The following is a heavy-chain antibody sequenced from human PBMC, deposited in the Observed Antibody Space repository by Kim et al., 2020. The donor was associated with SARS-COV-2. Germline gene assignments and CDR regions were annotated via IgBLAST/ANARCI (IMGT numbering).Heavy chain of an antibody. CDR3: ASDVHV. Sequence: GGSLRLSCAGSGFTFSRDWMTWVRQAAGKGLEWVATIKQDGSETNYVDSVKGRFTISRDNAKNSLYLQMNSLRVEDSALDYCASDVHVWGQGTLVTVSS. CDR2: IKQDGSET. J-gene: IGHJ4*02. CDR1: GFTFSRDW. V-gene: IGHV3-7*01.